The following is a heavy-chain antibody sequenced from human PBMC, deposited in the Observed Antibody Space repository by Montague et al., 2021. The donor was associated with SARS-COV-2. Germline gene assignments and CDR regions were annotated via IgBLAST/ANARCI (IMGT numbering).Heavy chain of an antibody. CDR2: ISGSGGST. J-gene: IGHJ2*01. CDR3: AKGSGGTIFGVVITYWHFDL. D-gene: IGHD3-3*01. Sequence: SLRLSCAASGFTFSSYAMSWVRQAPGKGLEWVSAISGSGGSTYYADSVKGRFTISRDNSKNTLYLQMNSLRAEDTAVYYCAKGSGGTIFGVVITYWHFDLWGRGTLVTVSS. V-gene: IGHV3-23*01. CDR1: GFTFSSYA.